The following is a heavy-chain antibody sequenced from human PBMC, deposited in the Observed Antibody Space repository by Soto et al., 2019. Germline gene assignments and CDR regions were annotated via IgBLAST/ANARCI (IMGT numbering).Heavy chain of an antibody. J-gene: IGHJ4*02. D-gene: IGHD3-22*01. CDR3: ARAPGGDSSGYYYLDY. Sequence: QVQVVQSGAEVKKPGASVKISCKASGYTFINYYLHWVRQAPGQGLEWMAIINHTSGRTTFAQKFQGRVTMTRDTSSSTHYMELSSLRSEDTAVYYCARAPGGDSSGYYYLDYWGQGTLVIVSS. V-gene: IGHV1-46*01. CDR2: INHTSGRT. CDR1: GYTFINYY.